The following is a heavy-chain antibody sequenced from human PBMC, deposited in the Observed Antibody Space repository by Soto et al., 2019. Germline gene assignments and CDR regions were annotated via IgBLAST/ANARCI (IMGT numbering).Heavy chain of an antibody. CDR3: ARDLATAHYEGYFDY. Sequence: ASVKVSCKASGGTFSSYTISWVRQAPGQGLEWMGRIIPILGIVNYAQKFQGSVTITADKSTSTAYMELSSLISEDTAVYYCARDLATAHYEGYFDYWGQGTLVTVSS. D-gene: IGHD2-15*01. CDR1: GGTFSSYT. J-gene: IGHJ4*02. CDR2: IIPILGIV. V-gene: IGHV1-69*04.